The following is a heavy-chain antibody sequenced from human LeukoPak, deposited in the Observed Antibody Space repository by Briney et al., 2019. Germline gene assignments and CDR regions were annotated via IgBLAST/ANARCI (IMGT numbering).Heavy chain of an antibody. V-gene: IGHV1-69*13. CDR1: GGTFSSYA. D-gene: IGHD3-22*01. CDR3: ASSYYDSSGYYGPWYFDY. J-gene: IGHJ4*02. CDR2: IIPIFGTA. Sequence: SVKVSCKASGGTFSSYAISWVRQAPGQGLEWMGGIIPIFGTANYAQKFQGRVTITADESTSTAYMELSSLRSEDTAVHYCASSYYDSSGYYGPWYFDYWGQGTLVTVSS.